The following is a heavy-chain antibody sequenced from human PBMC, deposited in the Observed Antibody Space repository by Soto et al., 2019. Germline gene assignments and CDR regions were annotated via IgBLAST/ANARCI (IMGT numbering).Heavy chain of an antibody. CDR3: ARGYQEWELPPRWVYCYYYGMDV. Sequence: SVKVSCKASGGTFSSYAISWVRQAPGQGLEWMGGIIPIFGTANYAQKFQGRVTITADESTSTAYMELSSLRSEDTAVYYCARGYQEWELPPRWVYCYYYGMDVWGQGTTVTVSS. J-gene: IGHJ6*02. D-gene: IGHD1-26*01. V-gene: IGHV1-69*13. CDR1: GGTFSSYA. CDR2: IIPIFGTA.